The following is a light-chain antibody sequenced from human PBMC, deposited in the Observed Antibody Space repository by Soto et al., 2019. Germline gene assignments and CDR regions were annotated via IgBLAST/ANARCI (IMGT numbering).Light chain of an antibody. J-gene: IGKJ2*01. CDR3: QQYGNSPLT. Sequence: IVLTQSPDTLSLSPGERVTLSCRASHSVTSSHVAWYRQKAGQPPKLLIYAASSRAAGVADRFSGDGSGKDSIITISRLEPEDFAVYFCQQYGNSPLTFGRGTKLEMK. CDR2: AAS. CDR1: HSVTSSH. V-gene: IGKV3-20*01.